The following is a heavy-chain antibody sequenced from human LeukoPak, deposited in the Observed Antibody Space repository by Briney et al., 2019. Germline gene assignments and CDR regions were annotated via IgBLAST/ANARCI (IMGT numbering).Heavy chain of an antibody. CDR1: GGTFSIYA. D-gene: IGHD2-15*01. Sequence: SVKLSCKASGGTFSIYAISWVRHAPGQGLEWMGRIIPIFGIANYAQKFQGRVTITADKSTSTAYMELSSLRSEDTAVYYCARAGYCSGGSCYPNDAFDIWGQGTMVTVSS. CDR2: IIPIFGIA. CDR3: ARAGYCSGGSCYPNDAFDI. V-gene: IGHV1-69*04. J-gene: IGHJ3*02.